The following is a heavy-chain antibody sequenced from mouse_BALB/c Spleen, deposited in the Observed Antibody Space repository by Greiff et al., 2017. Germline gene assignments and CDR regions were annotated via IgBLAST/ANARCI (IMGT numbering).Heavy chain of an antibody. V-gene: IGHV7-3*02. J-gene: IGHJ4*01. Sequence: EVKLVESGGGLVQPGGSLRLSCATSGFTFTDYYMSWVRQPPGKALEWLGFIRNKANGYTTEYSASVKGRFTISRDNSQSILYLQMNTLRAEDSATYYCARDSYYGSSDVGAMDYWGQGTAVTVSS. CDR3: ARDSYYGSSDVGAMDY. D-gene: IGHD1-1*01. CDR1: GFTFTDYY. CDR2: IRNKANGYTT.